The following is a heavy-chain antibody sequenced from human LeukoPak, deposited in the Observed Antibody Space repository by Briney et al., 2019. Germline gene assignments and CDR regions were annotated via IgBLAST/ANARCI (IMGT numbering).Heavy chain of an antibody. V-gene: IGHV1-2*02. CDR2: IKPNSGGT. CDR3: ARDQGGATSFDY. Sequence: ASVKVSCKASGYTFTGYYMHWVRQAPGQGLEWMGWIKPNSGGTNYAQKFQGRVTMTRDTSISTAYMELSRLRSDDTAVYYCARDQGGATSFDYWGQGTLVTVSS. D-gene: IGHD1-26*01. CDR1: GYTFTGYY. J-gene: IGHJ4*02.